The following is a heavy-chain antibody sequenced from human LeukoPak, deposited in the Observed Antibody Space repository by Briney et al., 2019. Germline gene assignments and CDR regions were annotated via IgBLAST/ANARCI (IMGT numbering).Heavy chain of an antibody. J-gene: IGHJ4*02. D-gene: IGHD3-22*01. CDR3: ARMYSSDSYYFDY. CDR1: GFTFSDYE. V-gene: IGHV4-30-4*08. CDR2: IYYSGRT. Sequence: LRLSCAASGFTFSDYEMNWVRQAPGKGLEWIGYIYYSGRTNYNPSLRSRLTISVDTSRNQVSLKLSSVTAADTAVYYCARMYSSDSYYFDYWGQGTLVTVSS.